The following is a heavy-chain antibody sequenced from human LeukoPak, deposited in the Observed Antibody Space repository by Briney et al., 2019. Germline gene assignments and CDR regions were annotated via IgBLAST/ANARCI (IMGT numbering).Heavy chain of an antibody. D-gene: IGHD6-13*01. Sequence: ASVKVSCKASGSTFTGYYMHWVRQAPGQGLEWMGWINPNSGGTNYAQNFQGRVTMTRDTSISTAYMELSRLRSDDTAMYYCATDLVSSSWYNWFDPWGQGTLVTVSS. CDR2: INPNSGGT. CDR3: ATDLVSSSWYNWFDP. V-gene: IGHV1-2*02. J-gene: IGHJ5*02. CDR1: GSTFTGYY.